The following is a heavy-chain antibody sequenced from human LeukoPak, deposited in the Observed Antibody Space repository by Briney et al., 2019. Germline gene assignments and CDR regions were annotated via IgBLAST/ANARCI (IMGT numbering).Heavy chain of an antibody. CDR1: GYTFTSYG. CDR3: ARKASGWYYFDY. J-gene: IGHJ4*02. D-gene: IGHD6-19*01. V-gene: IGHV1-18*01. Sequence: ASVKVSCKASGYTFTSYGISWVRQAPGQGLEWIEWIGAYSGNTNYAQKLKGRVTMTTDTSTSTAYMELSSLRSDNPAVYYCARKASGWYYFDYWGQGALVTVSS. CDR2: IGAYSGNT.